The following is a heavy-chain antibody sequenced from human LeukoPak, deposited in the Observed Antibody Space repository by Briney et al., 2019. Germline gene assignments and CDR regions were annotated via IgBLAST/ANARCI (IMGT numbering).Heavy chain of an antibody. CDR1: GINVGTND. CDR3: TRVRMLRGVNPSCFDP. V-gene: IGHV3-66*01. CDR2: IYSGGPK. Sequence: GGSLRLSCVASGINVGTNDMSWVRQAPGKGLEWVSVIYSGGPKYDAGSVKGRFTISRDKTKNTLHLQMNSLRVEDTAMYYCTRVRMLRGVNPSCFDPWGQGTLVNVFS. J-gene: IGHJ5*02. D-gene: IGHD3-10*01.